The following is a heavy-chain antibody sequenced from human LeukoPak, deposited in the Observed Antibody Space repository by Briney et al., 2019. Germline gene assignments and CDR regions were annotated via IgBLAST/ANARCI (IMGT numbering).Heavy chain of an antibody. J-gene: IGHJ6*02. D-gene: IGHD3-10*01. V-gene: IGHV7-4-1*02. CDR2: INTKTANP. CDR1: GYQFISYT. Sequence: ASVKVSCKASGYQFISYTMSWVRQAPGQGLEWMGLINTKTANPTYAQDFTGRFVFSLDTSVSTAYLQTSGLKAGDTGEYYCARLAGFGERGKDVWGQGTTVTVSS. CDR3: ARLAGFGERGKDV.